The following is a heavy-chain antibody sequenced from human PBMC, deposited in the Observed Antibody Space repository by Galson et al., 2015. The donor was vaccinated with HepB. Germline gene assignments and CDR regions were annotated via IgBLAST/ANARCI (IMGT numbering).Heavy chain of an antibody. J-gene: IGHJ5*02. V-gene: IGHV7-4-1*02. CDR1: GYTFTDYG. CDR2: INTNTGHP. D-gene: IGHD3-10*01. CDR3: GRTPNYGSGTYYTAWFDP. Sequence: SVKVSCKASGYTFTDYGMNWVRQAPGQGLEWMGWINTNTGHPTYAQGFTGRFVFSLDTSVSTAYLQISSLKAADTAVYYCGRTPNYGSGTYYTAWFDPGGQGTLVTVSS.